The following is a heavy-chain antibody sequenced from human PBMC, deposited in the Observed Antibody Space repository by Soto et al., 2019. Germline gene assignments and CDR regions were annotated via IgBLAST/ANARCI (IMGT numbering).Heavy chain of an antibody. D-gene: IGHD3-22*01. V-gene: IGHV1-69*01. CDR3: ARGGSGYVWFNEL. J-gene: IGHJ4*01. CDR2: IIPVFDTV. Sequence: QEQLVQSGAEVKKSGSSVKVSCKDTGGLFSSYAVSWVRQAPGQGLEWMGGIIPVFDTVYYAQKFQGRVTITADESTNTAYMELSSLRSEDTAMYYCARGGSGYVWFNELWGHRTLVTVSS. CDR1: GGLFSSYA.